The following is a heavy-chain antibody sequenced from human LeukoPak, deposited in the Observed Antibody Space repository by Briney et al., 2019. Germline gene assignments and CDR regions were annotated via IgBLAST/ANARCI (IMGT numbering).Heavy chain of an antibody. D-gene: IGHD3-10*02. CDR3: AELGITMIGGV. CDR1: GFTFSRNA. CDR2: ISSNGGRT. J-gene: IGHJ6*04. V-gene: IGHV3-23*01. Sequence: GGSLRLSCAASGFTFSRNAMSWVRQAPGKGLEWVSGISSNGGRTYYADSVKGRFTISSDKSKNTLYLQMNSLRAEDTAVYYCAELGITMIGGVWGKGTTVTISS.